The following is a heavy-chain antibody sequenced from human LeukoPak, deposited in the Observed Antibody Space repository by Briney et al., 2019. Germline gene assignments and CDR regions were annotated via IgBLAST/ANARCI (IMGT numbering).Heavy chain of an antibody. CDR2: INHSGST. J-gene: IGHJ4*02. D-gene: IGHD2-2*02. CDR1: GGSFSGYY. CDR3: ARIYCSSTSCYSRD. Sequence: KPSETLSLTCAVYGGSFSGYYWSWIRQPPGKGLEWIGEINHSGSTNYNPSLKSRVTISVDTSKNQFSLKLSSVTAADTAVYYCARIYCSSTSCYSRDWGQGTLVTVSS. V-gene: IGHV4-34*01.